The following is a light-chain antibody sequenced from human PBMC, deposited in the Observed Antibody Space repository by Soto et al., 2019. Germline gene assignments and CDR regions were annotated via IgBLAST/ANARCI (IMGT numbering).Light chain of an antibody. CDR3: QQRFSWPRT. CDR2: DAS. CDR1: QSISDS. J-gene: IGKJ1*01. Sequence: IVLTQSPATLSLSPGERGTLSCRASQSISDSLAWYQQKPGQAPRLLIYDASNRATGIPARFSGSGSGADFTLTITSLEPEDFAIYYCQQRFSWPRTFGQGTKVEIK. V-gene: IGKV3-11*01.